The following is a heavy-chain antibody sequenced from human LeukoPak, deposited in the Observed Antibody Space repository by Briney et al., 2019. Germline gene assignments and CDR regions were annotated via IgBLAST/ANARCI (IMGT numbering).Heavy chain of an antibody. J-gene: IGHJ4*02. Sequence: SETLSLTCTVSSGSISSYYWSWIRQSPGKGLEWIGYIYYSGSTNYNPSLKSRVTISLDTSKNQFSLKLSSVTAADTAVYYCAREDGSGWYRCWGQGTLVTVSS. CDR1: SGSISSYY. V-gene: IGHV4-59*01. CDR3: AREDGSGWYRC. D-gene: IGHD6-19*01. CDR2: IYYSGST.